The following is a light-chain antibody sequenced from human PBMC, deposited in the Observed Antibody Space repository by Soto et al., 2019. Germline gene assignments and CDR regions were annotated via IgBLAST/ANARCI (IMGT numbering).Light chain of an antibody. CDR3: LQKYFYPFT. CDR1: QGIRND. J-gene: IGKJ3*01. CDR2: AAS. V-gene: IGKV1-6*01. Sequence: AIQMTQSPSSLSASVGDRVTITCRASQGIRNDLDWFQQKPGQAPKLLIYAASNLQSGVPARFSGSGSGTEFTLTISSLQPEDFATYYCLQKYFYPFTFGPGTKVDIK.